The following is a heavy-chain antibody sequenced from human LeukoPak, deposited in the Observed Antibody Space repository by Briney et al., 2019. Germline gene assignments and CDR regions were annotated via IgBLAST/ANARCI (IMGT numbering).Heavy chain of an antibody. CDR1: GYTFTSYD. CDR2: MNPNSGNT. Sequence: GASVKVSCKASGYTFTSYDINWVRQATGQGLEWMGWMNPNSGNTGYAQKFQGRVTMTRNTSISTAYMELNSLKTEDTAVYYCTRGGDGIVVVPAADNWFDPWGQGTLVTVSS. CDR3: TRGGDGIVVVPAADNWFDP. J-gene: IGHJ5*02. D-gene: IGHD2-2*01. V-gene: IGHV1-8*01.